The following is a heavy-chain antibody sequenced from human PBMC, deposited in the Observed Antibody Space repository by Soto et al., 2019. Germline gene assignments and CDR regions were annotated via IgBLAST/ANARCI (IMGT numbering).Heavy chain of an antibody. CDR3: ARQRTTVVTQAYFDH. Sequence: LSLTCIVSGESISSSSYYWGWILQPPGKGLEWIGSIYYSGRTYYNPSFKSRVTISIDTSKNQFSLKLSSVTATDTAVYYCARQRTTVVTQAYFDHWGQGALVTVSS. D-gene: IGHD2-21*02. J-gene: IGHJ4*02. CDR1: GESISSSSYY. V-gene: IGHV4-39*01. CDR2: IYYSGRT.